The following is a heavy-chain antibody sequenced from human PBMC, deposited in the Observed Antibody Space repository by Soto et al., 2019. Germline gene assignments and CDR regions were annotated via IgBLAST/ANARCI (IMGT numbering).Heavy chain of an antibody. Sequence: QITLKESVHTLVKPTQTLTLTCTFSGFSLSTSGVGVAWIRQPPGKALEWLALIYWDDDKRYRPSLESRLTITKHTSQTHVVLTMTNMDSVDTTTYYCASLPYNGGSCYWFSFSGMDVWGQGPTVNVSS. CDR1: GFSLSTSGVG. CDR3: ASLPYNGGSCYWFSFSGMDV. D-gene: IGHD2-15*01. V-gene: IGHV2-5*02. J-gene: IGHJ6*02. CDR2: IYWDDDK.